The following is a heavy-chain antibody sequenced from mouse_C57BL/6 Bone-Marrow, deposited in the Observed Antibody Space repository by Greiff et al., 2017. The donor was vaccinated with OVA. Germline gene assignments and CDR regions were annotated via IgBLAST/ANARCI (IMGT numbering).Heavy chain of an antibody. D-gene: IGHD1-1*01. CDR1: GFNIKDDY. V-gene: IGHV14-4*01. CDR2: IDPENGDT. J-gene: IGHJ4*01. CDR3: TRYYYGSSYDAMDY. Sequence: VQLQQSGAELVRPGASVKLSCTASGFNIKDDYMHWVKQRPEQGLEWIGWIDPENGDTEYASKFQGKANITADTSSNTAYLQLSSLTSEDTAVYYCTRYYYGSSYDAMDYWGQGTSVTVSS.